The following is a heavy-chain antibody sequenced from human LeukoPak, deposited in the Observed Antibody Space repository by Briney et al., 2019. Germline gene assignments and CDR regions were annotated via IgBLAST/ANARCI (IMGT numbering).Heavy chain of an antibody. V-gene: IGHV4-59*01. CDR3: ARATGIPSYYFDY. J-gene: IGHJ4*02. CDR1: GGSISSYY. Sequence: SETLSLTCTVSGGSISSYYWSWIRQPPGKGLEWIGYIYYSGSTNYNPSLKSRVIISVDTSKNQFSLKLSSVTAADTAVYYCARATGIPSYYFDYWGQGTLVTVSS. CDR2: IYYSGST.